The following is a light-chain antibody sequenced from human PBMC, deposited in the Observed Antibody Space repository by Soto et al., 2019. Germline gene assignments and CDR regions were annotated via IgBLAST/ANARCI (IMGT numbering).Light chain of an antibody. CDR2: GAS. V-gene: IGKV3-15*01. CDR1: HSVSTN. Sequence: IVMTQSPATLSLSPGERSTVSCRASHSVSTNLAWYQQKPRHAQRLLIYGASTRANGIPARFSGSGSCTDFTLTISSLQPADFAVYYCQQYNNWPPLTFGGGTKVDIK. CDR3: QQYNNWPPLT. J-gene: IGKJ4*01.